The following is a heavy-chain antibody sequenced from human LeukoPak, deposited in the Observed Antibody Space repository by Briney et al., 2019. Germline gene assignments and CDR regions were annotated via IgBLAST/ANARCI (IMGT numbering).Heavy chain of an antibody. CDR2: IYTSGST. D-gene: IGHD6-13*01. Sequence: SETLSLTCTVSGGSISSYYWSWIRQPAGKGLEWIGRIYTSGSTNYNPSLKSRVTMSVDTSKNQFSLKLSSVTAADTAVYYCASESSSSSWLYYGMDVWGQGTTVTVSS. CDR3: ASESSSSSWLYYGMDV. J-gene: IGHJ6*02. CDR1: GGSISSYY. V-gene: IGHV4-4*07.